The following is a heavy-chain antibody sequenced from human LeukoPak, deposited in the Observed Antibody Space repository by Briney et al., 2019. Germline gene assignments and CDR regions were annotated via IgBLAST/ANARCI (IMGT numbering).Heavy chain of an antibody. CDR3: AKVPQTYYDFWSGSIGYYYYGMDV. Sequence: GGSLRLSCAASGITFSSYGMHWVRQAPGKGLEWVAVISYDGSNKYYADSVKGRFTISRDNSKNTLYLQMNSLRAEDTAVYYCAKVPQTYYDFWSGSIGYYYYGMDVWGQGTTVTVSS. CDR1: GITFSSYG. CDR2: ISYDGSNK. D-gene: IGHD3-3*01. V-gene: IGHV3-30*18. J-gene: IGHJ6*02.